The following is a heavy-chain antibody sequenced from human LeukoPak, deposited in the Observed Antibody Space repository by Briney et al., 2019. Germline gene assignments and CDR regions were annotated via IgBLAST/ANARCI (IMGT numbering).Heavy chain of an antibody. CDR1: GYTFTDYY. D-gene: IGHD2-2*01. CDR2: INPNDGDT. V-gene: IGHV1-2*02. J-gene: IGHJ4*02. Sequence: ASVKVSCKASGYTFTDYYMHRVRQAPGQGFEWMGWINPNDGDTNYAQKFQGRVTMTRDTSISTAHTEVSRLRSDDTAVYYCARANFLYCSSSTCLFDYWGQGTLVTVSS. CDR3: ARANFLYCSSSTCLFDY.